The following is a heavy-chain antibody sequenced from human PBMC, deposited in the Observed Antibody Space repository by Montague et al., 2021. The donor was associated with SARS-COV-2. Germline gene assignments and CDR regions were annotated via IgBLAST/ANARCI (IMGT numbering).Heavy chain of an antibody. CDR2: TYYRSKWYN. D-gene: IGHD3-9*01. CDR1: GDSVSSNSAA. Sequence: CAISGDSVSSNSAAWNWIRQSPSRGLAWLGRTYYRSKWYNDYAVSVKSRITINPDTSKNQFSLQLNSVTPEDTTVYYCARDLKPPGDILTGYLPYYYYMDVWGKGTTVTVSS. V-gene: IGHV6-1*01. J-gene: IGHJ6*03. CDR3: ARDLKPPGDILTGYLPYYYYMDV.